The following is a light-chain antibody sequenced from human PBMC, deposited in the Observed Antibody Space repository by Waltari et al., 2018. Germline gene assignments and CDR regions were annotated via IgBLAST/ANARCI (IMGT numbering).Light chain of an antibody. Sequence: QSALTQPASVSGSPGQSITISCTGTSSDVGGYNYVSWYQQHSGKAPRLMIYDVSNRPSGVSNRFSGSKSGNTASLTISGLQAEDEADYHCSSYTSSSTLIFGGGTKLTVL. CDR2: DVS. CDR3: SSYTSSSTLI. CDR1: SSDVGGYNY. V-gene: IGLV2-14*03. J-gene: IGLJ2*01.